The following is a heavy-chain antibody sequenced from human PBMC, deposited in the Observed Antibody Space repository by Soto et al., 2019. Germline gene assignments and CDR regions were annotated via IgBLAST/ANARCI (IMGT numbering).Heavy chain of an antibody. V-gene: IGHV4-38-2*02. J-gene: IGHJ4*02. CDR2: ISHSGST. D-gene: IGHD6-19*01. Sequence: SETLSLTXAVSGDSIGSGYSWAWIRQPPGKGLQWIGSISHSGSTYFNTSLKSRVTVSVDTSDNQFSLELRSVTAADTATYYCARDLIPFSSAVVPVFDYWGQGILVTVSS. CDR3: ARDLIPFSSAVVPVFDY. CDR1: GDSIGSGYS.